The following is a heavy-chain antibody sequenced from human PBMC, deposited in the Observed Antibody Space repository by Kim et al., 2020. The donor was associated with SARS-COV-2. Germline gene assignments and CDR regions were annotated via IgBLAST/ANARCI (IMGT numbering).Heavy chain of an antibody. J-gene: IGHJ4*02. CDR3: ARVHYDSSGYLSGLIDY. D-gene: IGHD3-22*01. CDR1: GGSISSYY. V-gene: IGHV4-59*01. CDR2: IYYSGST. Sequence: SETLSLTCTVSGGSISSYYWSWIRQPPGKGLEWIGYIYYSGSTNYNPSLKSRVTISVDTSKNQFSLKLSSVTAADTAVYYCARVHYDSSGYLSGLIDYWGQGTLVTVSS.